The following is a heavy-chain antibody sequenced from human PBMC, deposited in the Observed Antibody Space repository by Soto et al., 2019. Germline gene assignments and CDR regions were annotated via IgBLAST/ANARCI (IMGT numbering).Heavy chain of an antibody. V-gene: IGHV4-59*01. CDR1: GGSISSYY. CDR3: ARATYDYVWGSYRYPPYRFDY. Sequence: PSETLSLTCTVSGGSISSYYWSWIRQPPGKGLEWIGYIYYSGSTNYNPSLKSRVTISVDTSKNQFSLKLSSVTAADTAVYYCARATYDYVWGSYRYPPYRFDYWGQGTLVTVS. J-gene: IGHJ4*02. D-gene: IGHD3-16*02. CDR2: IYYSGST.